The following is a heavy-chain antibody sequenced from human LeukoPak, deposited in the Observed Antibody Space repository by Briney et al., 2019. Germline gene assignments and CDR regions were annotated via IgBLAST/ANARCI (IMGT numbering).Heavy chain of an antibody. V-gene: IGHV4-59*01. J-gene: IGHJ4*02. CDR2: IYNSGST. CDR1: GGSITNYY. CDR3: AEGTGYFDPFDY. Sequence: PSGTLSLTCTVSGGSITNYYWSWIRQPPGKGLEWIGYIYNSGSTNYNPSLKSRVTISVDTSKNQFSLKLSSVTAADTAVYYCAEGTGYFDPFDYWGQGTLVTVSS. D-gene: IGHD3-9*01.